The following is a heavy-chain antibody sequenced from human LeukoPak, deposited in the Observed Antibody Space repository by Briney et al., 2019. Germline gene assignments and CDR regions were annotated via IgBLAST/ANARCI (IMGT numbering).Heavy chain of an antibody. V-gene: IGHV3-7*01. CDR1: GFSFSSYW. Sequence: GGSVRLSCAASGFSFSSYWMAWVRQAPGKGLEGVANIKQDGSEKYYVDCVKGRLTISRDNAKNSLYLQMNSLRADDTAVFYCVRHQDSYGYALDIWGQGTVVTVSS. J-gene: IGHJ3*02. CDR2: IKQDGSEK. D-gene: IGHD5-18*01. CDR3: VRHQDSYGYALDI.